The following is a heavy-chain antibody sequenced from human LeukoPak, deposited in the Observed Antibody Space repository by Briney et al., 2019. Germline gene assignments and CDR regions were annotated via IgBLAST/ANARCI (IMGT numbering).Heavy chain of an antibody. D-gene: IGHD3-10*01. CDR1: DYSTTSDYY. J-gene: IGHJ5*02. CDR3: ARESSTSGTNWFDP. Sequence: SETLSLTCAVSDYSTTSDYYWGWIRQPPGKGLEWIGSIYHSGSTYYDPSLKSRVTISVDTSKNQFSLKLTSVTAADTAVYYCARESSTSGTNWFDPWGQGTLVTVSS. CDR2: IYHSGST. V-gene: IGHV4-38-2*02.